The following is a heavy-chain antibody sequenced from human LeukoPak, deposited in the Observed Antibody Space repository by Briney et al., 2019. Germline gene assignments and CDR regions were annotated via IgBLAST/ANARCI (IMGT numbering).Heavy chain of an antibody. V-gene: IGHV4-34*01. D-gene: IGHD1-26*01. CDR3: ARAWVGAAGFFDC. Sequence: PSETLSLTCAVYGGSFSGYYWSWIRQPPGKGLEWIGEINHSGSTNYNPSLKSRVTISVDTSKNQFSLKLSSVTAADTAVYYCARAWVGAAGFFDCWGQGTLVTVSS. CDR1: GGSFSGYY. CDR2: INHSGST. J-gene: IGHJ4*02.